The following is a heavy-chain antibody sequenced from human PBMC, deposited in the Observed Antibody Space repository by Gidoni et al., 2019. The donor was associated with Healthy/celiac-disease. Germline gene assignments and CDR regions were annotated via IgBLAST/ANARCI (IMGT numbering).Heavy chain of an antibody. CDR2: IKDDGSEN. CDR3: YYGMDV. Sequence: EVQLVESGGGWAQRGGALRLSCAASGFTFSSYWMSWVRHATGRGLEWVDNIKDDGSENYYVDSVKGRFTISRDNAKNSLYLQMTSLRAEYTAVYYYYYGMDVWGQGTTVTVSS. V-gene: IGHV3-7*01. J-gene: IGHJ6*02. CDR1: GFTFSSYW.